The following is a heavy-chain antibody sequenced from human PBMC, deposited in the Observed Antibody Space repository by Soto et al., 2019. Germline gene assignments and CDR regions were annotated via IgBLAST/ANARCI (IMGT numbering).Heavy chain of an antibody. CDR3: ARDKGSYYYGSGNTWWFDP. CDR2: ISSSSSTI. J-gene: IGHJ5*02. D-gene: IGHD3-10*01. Sequence: GGSLRLSCAASGFTFSSYSMNWVRQAPGKGLEWVSYISSSSSTIYYADSVKGRFTISRDNAKNSLYLQMNSLRAEDTAVYYCARDKGSYYYGSGNTWWFDPWGQGTLVTVSS. CDR1: GFTFSSYS. V-gene: IGHV3-48*01.